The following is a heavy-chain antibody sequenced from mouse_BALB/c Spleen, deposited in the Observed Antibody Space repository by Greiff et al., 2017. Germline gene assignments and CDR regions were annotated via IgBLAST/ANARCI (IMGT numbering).Heavy chain of an antibody. J-gene: IGHJ4*01. CDR3: ARGIFYYGSSPYAMDY. CDR2: ISDGGSYT. Sequence: EVKLMESGGGLVKPGGSLKLSCAASGFTFSDYYMYWVRQTPEKRLEWVATISDGGSYTYYPDSVKGRFTISRDNAKNNLYLQMSSLKSEDTAMYYCARGIFYYGSSPYAMDYWGQGTSVTVSS. V-gene: IGHV5-4*02. D-gene: IGHD1-1*01. CDR1: GFTFSDYY.